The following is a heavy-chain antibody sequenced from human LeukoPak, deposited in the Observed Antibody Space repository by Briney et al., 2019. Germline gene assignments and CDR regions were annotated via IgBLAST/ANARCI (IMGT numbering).Heavy chain of an antibody. V-gene: IGHV3-74*01. CDR1: GFTFSSYW. D-gene: IGHD4-17*01. Sequence: GGSLRLSCAASGFTFSSYWMHWVRQAPGKGLVWVSRINSDGSSTSYADSVKGRFTISRDNAKNTLYLQMNSLRAEDTAVYYCAIWCGDYEFDYWGQGTLVTVSS. CDR2: INSDGSST. CDR3: AIWCGDYEFDY. J-gene: IGHJ4*02.